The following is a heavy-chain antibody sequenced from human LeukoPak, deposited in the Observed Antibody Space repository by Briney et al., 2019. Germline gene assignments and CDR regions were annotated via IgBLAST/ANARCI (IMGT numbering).Heavy chain of an antibody. Sequence: ASVKASCKVSRYTLTELSMHWVRQAPGKGLEWMGGFDPEHGETIYAQKFQGRVTMTEGTSTDTAYMELSSLRSEDTAVYYCATGRLYYDRRGYYENDAFDTWGQGTMVTVPS. D-gene: IGHD3-22*01. CDR1: RYTLTELS. J-gene: IGHJ3*02. CDR3: ATGRLYYDRRGYYENDAFDT. V-gene: IGHV1-24*01. CDR2: FDPEHGET.